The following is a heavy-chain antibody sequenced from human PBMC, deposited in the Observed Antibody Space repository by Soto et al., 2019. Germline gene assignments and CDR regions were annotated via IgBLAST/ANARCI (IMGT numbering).Heavy chain of an antibody. D-gene: IGHD3-22*01. V-gene: IGHV1-2*02. J-gene: IGHJ6*02. Sequence: QVQLVQSGAEVKKPGASVKVSCKASGYTFTGYYMHWVRQAPGQGLEWMGWINPNSGGTNYAQKFQGRVTMTRETSISTAYMELSRLRSDDTAVYYCARGPYYYDSSGAIYYYGMDVWGQGTTVTVSS. CDR2: INPNSGGT. CDR1: GYTFTGYY. CDR3: ARGPYYYDSSGAIYYYGMDV.